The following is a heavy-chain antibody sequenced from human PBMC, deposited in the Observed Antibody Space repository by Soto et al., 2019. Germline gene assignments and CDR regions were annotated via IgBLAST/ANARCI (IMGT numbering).Heavy chain of an antibody. V-gene: IGHV4-30-2*01. Sequence: QLQLQESGSGLVKPSQTLNLTCAVSGGSINNGGYSWSWNRQPPGKGLEWTGDIYPSGRTSYNPSLKSRVTISVDRSENRFFLNVTSVTAADTAVYYCARRGTYYFDSWGQGTLVTVSS. J-gene: IGHJ4*02. CDR1: GGSINNGGYS. D-gene: IGHD1-26*01. CDR2: IYPSGRT. CDR3: ARRGTYYFDS.